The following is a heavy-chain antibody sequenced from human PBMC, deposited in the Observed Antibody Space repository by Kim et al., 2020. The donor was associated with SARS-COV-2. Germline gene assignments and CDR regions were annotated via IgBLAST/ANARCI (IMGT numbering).Heavy chain of an antibody. V-gene: IGHV5-51*01. D-gene: IGHD3-16*02. Sequence: GESLKISCKGSGYSFTSYWIGWVRQMPGKGLEWMGIIYPGDSDTRYSPSFQGQVTISADKSISTAYLQWSSLKASDTAMYYCARHVRITFGGVIDPVDYWGQGTLVTVSS. CDR2: IYPGDSDT. CDR3: ARHVRITFGGVIDPVDY. J-gene: IGHJ4*02. CDR1: GYSFTSYW.